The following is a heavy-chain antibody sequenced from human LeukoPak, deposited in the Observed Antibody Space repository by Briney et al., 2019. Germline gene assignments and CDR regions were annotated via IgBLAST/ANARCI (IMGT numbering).Heavy chain of an antibody. CDR3: AKDGSGWELLACDY. CDR2: INWGGGST. Sequence: GVSVRLFCAASRFTCYDYGMVCLRQAPGKGLEWGTCINWGGGSTVYADSVRGRFTISRDNAKNSLYMQMNRLRAEETAVYYCAKDGSGWELLACDYWGQGTLVTVSS. J-gene: IGHJ4*02. V-gene: IGHV3-20*04. CDR1: RFTCYDYG. D-gene: IGHD1-26*01.